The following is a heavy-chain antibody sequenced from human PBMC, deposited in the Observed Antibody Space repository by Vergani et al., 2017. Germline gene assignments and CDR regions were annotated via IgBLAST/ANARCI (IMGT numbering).Heavy chain of an antibody. CDR2: INTDTGNP. D-gene: IGHD5-18*01. J-gene: IGHJ4*02. V-gene: IGHV7-4-1*02. CDR3: VRADGYSRCHYYCAD. Sequence: QVQLVQSGSELKKPGASVKVSCKASGYTFTRYAITWVRQAPGQRPEWMGWINTDTGNPTYAQDFTGRFVFSFDSSVSTAFLQISSLKAEDTAVYYCVRADGYSRCHYYCADWGRGTLVTVSS. CDR1: GYTFTRYA.